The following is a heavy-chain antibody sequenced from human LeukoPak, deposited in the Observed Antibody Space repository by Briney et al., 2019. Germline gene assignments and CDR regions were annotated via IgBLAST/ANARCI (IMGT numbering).Heavy chain of an antibody. V-gene: IGHV4-59*01. D-gene: IGHD3-22*01. Sequence: SETLSLTCSVSGVPISTYYWSWIRQSPGKRLEWIAYVYYNGDIMYNPSLKSRATISLDTSKNQFSLNMASVTAADTAVYFCATTWYYDTRGYLFDDWGHGTLVTVSS. CDR1: GVPISTYY. J-gene: IGHJ4*01. CDR2: VYYNGDI. CDR3: ATTWYYDTRGYLFDD.